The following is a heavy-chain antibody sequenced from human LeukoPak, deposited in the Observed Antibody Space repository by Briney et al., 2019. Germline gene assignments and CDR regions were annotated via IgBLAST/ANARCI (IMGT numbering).Heavy chain of an antibody. J-gene: IGHJ4*02. CDR3: ARGEYYYDRSGYYSYYFDY. CDR2: IYSGGST. V-gene: IGHV3-53*01. D-gene: IGHD3-22*01. CDR1: GFTVSSNY. Sequence: GGSLRLSCAASGFTVSSNYMSRVRQAPGKGLEWVSVIYSGGSTYYADSVKGRFTISRDNSKNTLYLQMNSLRAEDTAVYYCARGEYYYDRSGYYSYYFDYWGQGTLVTVSS.